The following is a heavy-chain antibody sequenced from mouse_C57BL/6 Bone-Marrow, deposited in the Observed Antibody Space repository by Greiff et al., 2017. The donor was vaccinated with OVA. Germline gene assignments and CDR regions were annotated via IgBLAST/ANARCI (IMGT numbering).Heavy chain of an antibody. CDR1: GFTFSSYT. CDR2: ISGGGGNT. J-gene: IGHJ1*03. Sequence: EVKLVESGGGLVKPGGSLKLSCAASGFTFSSYTMSWVRLTPEKRLEWVATISGGGGNTYYPDSVKGRFTISRDNAKNTLYLQMSSLRSEDTALYDCARHDGYYYWYFDVWGTGTTVTVSS. V-gene: IGHV5-9*01. CDR3: ARHDGYYYWYFDV. D-gene: IGHD2-3*01.